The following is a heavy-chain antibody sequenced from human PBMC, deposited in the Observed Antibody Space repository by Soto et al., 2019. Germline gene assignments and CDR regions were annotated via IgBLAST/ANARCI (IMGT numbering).Heavy chain of an antibody. J-gene: IGHJ4*02. CDR2: LYWDDDK. CDR3: AHSRRRESCGGGNCYHFDS. D-gene: IGHD2-15*01. V-gene: IGHV2-5*02. CDR1: GFSISADGVG. Sequence: QITLKESGPTLVKPTQTLTLTCSCSGFSISADGVGVGWIRQPPGKALEWLAILYWDDDKRYSPSLNSRLTITKDTSRNQVVLTMTNVDPVDTATYFCAHSRRRESCGGGNCYHFDSWGQGTLVTVSS.